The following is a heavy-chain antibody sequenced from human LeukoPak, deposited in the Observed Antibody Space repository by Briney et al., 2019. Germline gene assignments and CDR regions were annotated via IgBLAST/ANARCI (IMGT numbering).Heavy chain of an antibody. Sequence: GGSLRLSCAASGFTFSSYWMHWVRQAPGKGLVWVSRISTDGSSTNSTDSVKGRFTISRDNAKNTLYLQMNSLRAEDTAVYYCVREYSSSSGRAFDIWGQGTMVTVSP. V-gene: IGHV3-74*01. CDR3: VREYSSSSGRAFDI. CDR1: GFTFSSYW. D-gene: IGHD6-6*01. CDR2: ISTDGSST. J-gene: IGHJ3*02.